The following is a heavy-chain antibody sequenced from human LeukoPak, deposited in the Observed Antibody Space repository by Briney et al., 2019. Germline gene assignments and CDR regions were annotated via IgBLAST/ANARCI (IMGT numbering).Heavy chain of an antibody. D-gene: IGHD6-13*01. J-gene: IGHJ2*01. CDR2: IYTSGST. V-gene: IGHV4-4*07. CDR3: ARGYSSSWYLYFDL. Sequence: SETLSLTCTVSGGSISSYYWSWLRQPAGKGLEWIGRIYTSGSTNYNPSLKSRVTMSVDTSKNQFSLKLSSVTAADTAVYYCARGYSSSWYLYFDLWGRGTLITVSS. CDR1: GGSISSYY.